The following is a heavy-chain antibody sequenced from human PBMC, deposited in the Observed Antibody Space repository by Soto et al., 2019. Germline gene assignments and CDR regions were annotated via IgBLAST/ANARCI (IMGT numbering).Heavy chain of an antibody. CDR2: IKSGEVGI. CDR1: GFIFGNYW. V-gene: IGHV3-74*01. Sequence: TGGSLRLSCVASGFIFGNYWMHWVRQAPGKGLVWVSRIKSGEVGISYADSVKGRFTISRDNAKNTLYLQMNSLRVEDTAVYYCARGGADILTGPLDYWGQGTLVTV. D-gene: IGHD3-9*01. J-gene: IGHJ4*02. CDR3: ARGGADILTGPLDY.